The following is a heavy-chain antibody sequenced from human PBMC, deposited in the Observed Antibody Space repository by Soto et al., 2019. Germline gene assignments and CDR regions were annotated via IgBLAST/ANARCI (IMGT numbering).Heavy chain of an antibody. J-gene: IGHJ6*02. CDR3: ARDRQLYSSSSVLQFPTWAYGMDV. D-gene: IGHD6-6*01. Sequence: SETLSLTCTVSGGSISSGGYYWSWIRQHPGKGLEWIGYIYYSGSTYYNPSLKSRVTISVDTSKNQFSLKLSSVTAADTAVYYCARDRQLYSSSSVLQFPTWAYGMDVWGQGTTVTVSS. CDR1: GGSISSGGYY. V-gene: IGHV4-31*03. CDR2: IYYSGST.